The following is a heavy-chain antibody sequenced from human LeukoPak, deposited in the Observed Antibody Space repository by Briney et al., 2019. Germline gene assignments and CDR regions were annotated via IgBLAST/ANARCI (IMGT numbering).Heavy chain of an antibody. CDR1: GGSISSYY. CDR2: IYYSGST. J-gene: IGHJ4*02. D-gene: IGHD2-2*01. CDR3: ARGRGPPYCSSTSCHRFDY. Sequence: PSETLSLTCTVSGGSISSYYWSWIRQPPGKGLEWIGYIYYSGSTNYNPSLKSRVTMSVDTSKNQFSLKLSSVTAADTAVYYCARGRGPPYCSSTSCHRFDYWGQGTLVTVSS. V-gene: IGHV4-59*12.